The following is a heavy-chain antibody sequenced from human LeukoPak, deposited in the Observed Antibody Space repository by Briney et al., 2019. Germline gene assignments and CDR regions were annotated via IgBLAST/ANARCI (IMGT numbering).Heavy chain of an antibody. Sequence: SETLSLTCTVSGASISSYYWSWIRQPPGKGLEWIGYMYYSGSPNYNPSLKSRITISINTSKNQFSLRPTSVTAADTAVYYCARGSDYGDYWGQGTLVTVSS. J-gene: IGHJ4*02. CDR1: GASISSYY. CDR2: MYYSGSP. D-gene: IGHD3-3*01. V-gene: IGHV4-59*01. CDR3: ARGSDYGDY.